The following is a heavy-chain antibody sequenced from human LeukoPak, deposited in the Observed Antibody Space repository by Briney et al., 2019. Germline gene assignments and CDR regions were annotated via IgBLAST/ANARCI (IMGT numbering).Heavy chain of an antibody. J-gene: IGHJ4*02. Sequence: GGSLRLSCAASGFTFSSYWMHWVRQAPGKGLVWVSRINSDGSSTNYADSVRGRFTISRDNAKNTLYLQMNSLRVEDTAVYYCAKELHYTVSLIDDYWGQGTLVTVSS. CDR1: GFTFSSYW. D-gene: IGHD4-11*01. V-gene: IGHV3-74*01. CDR2: INSDGSST. CDR3: AKELHYTVSLIDDY.